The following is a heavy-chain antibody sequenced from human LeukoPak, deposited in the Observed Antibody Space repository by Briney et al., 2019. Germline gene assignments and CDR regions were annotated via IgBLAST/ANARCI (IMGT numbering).Heavy chain of an antibody. CDR1: GFTFSLYW. D-gene: IGHD5-18*01. Sequence: GRSLRLSCAASGFTFSLYWMHWVRQVPGKGLVWVSRIISDGSSATYADSVKGRFTISRDNARNTLDLQMDSLRVEDTAVYYCARDKGYSFDYWGQGTLVTVSS. J-gene: IGHJ4*02. CDR3: ARDKGYSFDY. V-gene: IGHV3-74*01. CDR2: IISDGSSA.